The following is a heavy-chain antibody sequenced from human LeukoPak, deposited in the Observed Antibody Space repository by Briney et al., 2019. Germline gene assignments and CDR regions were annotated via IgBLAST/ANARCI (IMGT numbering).Heavy chain of an antibody. CDR1: GFTFSDYY. Sequence: GGSLRLPCAASGFTFSDYYMSWIRQAPGKGLEWVSYISSSGSTIYYADSVKGRFTISRDNAKNSLYLQMNSLRAEDTAVYYCARSSSSHYYYYGMDVWGQGTTVTVSS. J-gene: IGHJ6*02. D-gene: IGHD6-13*01. CDR2: ISSSGSTI. CDR3: ARSSSSHYYYYGMDV. V-gene: IGHV3-11*01.